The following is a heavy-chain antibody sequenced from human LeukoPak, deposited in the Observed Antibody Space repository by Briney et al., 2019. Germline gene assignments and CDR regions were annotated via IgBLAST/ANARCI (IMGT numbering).Heavy chain of an antibody. V-gene: IGHV1-69*06. J-gene: IGHJ4*02. Sequence: GVSVKVSCKASGGTFSSYAISWVRQAPGQGLEWMGGIIPIFGTANYAQKFQGRVTITADKSTSTAYMELSSLRSEDTAVYYCARAPADYGDPHFDYWGQGTLVTVSS. D-gene: IGHD4-17*01. CDR3: ARAPADYGDPHFDY. CDR1: GGTFSSYA. CDR2: IIPIFGTA.